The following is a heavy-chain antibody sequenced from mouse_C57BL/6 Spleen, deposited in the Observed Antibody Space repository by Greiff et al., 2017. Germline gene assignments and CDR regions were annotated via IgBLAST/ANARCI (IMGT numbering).Heavy chain of an antibody. J-gene: IGHJ2*01. CDR2: IYPGDGDT. V-gene: IGHV1-80*01. Sequence: VKLMESGAELVKPGASVKISCKASGYAFSSYWMNWVKQRPGKGLEWIGQIYPGDGDTNYNGKFKGKATLTADKSSSTAYMQLSSLTSEDSAVYFCARAGNYYGSRGFDYWGQGTTLTVSS. CDR3: ARAGNYYGSRGFDY. CDR1: GYAFSSYW. D-gene: IGHD1-1*01.